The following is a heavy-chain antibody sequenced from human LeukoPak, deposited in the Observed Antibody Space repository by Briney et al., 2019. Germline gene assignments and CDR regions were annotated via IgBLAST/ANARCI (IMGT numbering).Heavy chain of an antibody. J-gene: IGHJ6*02. CDR2: ISSSGSTI. Sequence: PGGSLRLSCAASGFTFSSYEMNWVRQAPGKGLEWVSYISSSGSTIYYADSVKGRFTISRDNAKNSLYLQMNSPRAEDTAVYYCAREGPVLLWFRESPFRGNYYYGMDVWGQGTTVTVSS. D-gene: IGHD3-10*01. CDR3: AREGPVLLWFRESPFRGNYYYGMDV. CDR1: GFTFSSYE. V-gene: IGHV3-48*03.